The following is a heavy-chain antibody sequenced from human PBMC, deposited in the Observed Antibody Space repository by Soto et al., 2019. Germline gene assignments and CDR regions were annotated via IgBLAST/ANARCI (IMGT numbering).Heavy chain of an antibody. V-gene: IGHV4-59*01. J-gene: IGHJ3*02. CDR2: IYYSGST. CDR3: ARSRYSSSWYGDAVSAFDI. CDR1: GGSISSYY. D-gene: IGHD6-13*01. Sequence: PSETLSLTCTVSGGSISSYYLSWIRQPPGKGLEWIGYIYYSGSTNYNPSLKSRVTISVDTSKNQFSLKRSSVTAADTAVYYCARSRYSSSWYGDAVSAFDIWGQGTMVTVSS.